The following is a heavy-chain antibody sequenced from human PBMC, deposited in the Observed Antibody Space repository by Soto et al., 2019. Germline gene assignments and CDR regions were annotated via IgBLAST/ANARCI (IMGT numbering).Heavy chain of an antibody. V-gene: IGHV1-58*01. CDR3: AADKRPYYDFWSGYFNFDY. D-gene: IGHD3-3*01. CDR1: GFTFTSSA. CDR2: IVVGSGNT. Sequence: ASVKVSCKASGFTFTSSAVQWVRQARGQRLEWIGWIVVGSGNTNYAQKFQERVTITRDMSTSTAYMELSSLRSEDTAVYYCAADKRPYYDFWSGYFNFDYWGQGTLVTVSS. J-gene: IGHJ4*02.